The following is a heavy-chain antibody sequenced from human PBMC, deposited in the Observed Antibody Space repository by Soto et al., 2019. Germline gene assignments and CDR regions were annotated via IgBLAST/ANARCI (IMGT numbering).Heavy chain of an antibody. CDR1: GYTFSSYY. Sequence: ASVKVSCKASGYTFSSYYMNWVRQAPGQGLEWLGIINPSGGYTTYAQRFLGRVTITRDTSASTAYMELSSLRSEDTAVYYCARDLGGWPDYWGQGTLVTVSS. CDR3: ARDLGGWPDY. V-gene: IGHV1-46*01. D-gene: IGHD2-15*01. J-gene: IGHJ4*02. CDR2: INPSGGYT.